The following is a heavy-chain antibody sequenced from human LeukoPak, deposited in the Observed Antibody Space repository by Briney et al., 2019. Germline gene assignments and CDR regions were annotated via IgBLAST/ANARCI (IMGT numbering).Heavy chain of an antibody. Sequence: PGETLRLSCAASGFTFSSYAMSWVRQAPGKGLEWVSAISGSGGSTYYADSVKGRFTISRDNSKNTLYLQMNSLRAEDTAVYYCAKSPPFIVATPLFDYWGQGTLVTDSS. J-gene: IGHJ4*02. CDR1: GFTFSSYA. D-gene: IGHD5-12*01. CDR2: ISGSGGST. V-gene: IGHV3-23*01. CDR3: AKSPPFIVATPLFDY.